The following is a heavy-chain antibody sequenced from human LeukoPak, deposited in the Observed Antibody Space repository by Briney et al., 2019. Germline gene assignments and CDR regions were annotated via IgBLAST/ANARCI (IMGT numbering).Heavy chain of an antibody. Sequence: GASVKVSCKASGYTFISYSLTWVRQAPGQGLEWMGWISPYSGNTNYAENFQDRVTLTTDTSTDTAYMELRSLRSDDTAVYYCGREPRYRPIDYWGQGTLVTVSS. V-gene: IGHV1-18*01. CDR1: GYTFISYS. CDR3: GREPRYRPIDY. CDR2: ISPYSGNT. J-gene: IGHJ4*02. D-gene: IGHD3-9*01.